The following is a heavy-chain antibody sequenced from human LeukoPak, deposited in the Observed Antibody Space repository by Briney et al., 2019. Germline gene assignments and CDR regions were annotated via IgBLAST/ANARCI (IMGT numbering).Heavy chain of an antibody. J-gene: IGHJ4*02. CDR3: ATSTLILRLIFDY. V-gene: IGHV3-23*01. D-gene: IGHD4-17*01. CDR2: FSERGGST. CDR1: GFTFSSYS. Sequence: GGSLRLSCAASGFTFSSYSMNWVRQAPGRGLEWLSAFSERGGSTFCADRERGGFIIPRDNSKNTLSPKINSLSREDTAVYYCATSTLILRLIFDYWGQGTLVTVSS.